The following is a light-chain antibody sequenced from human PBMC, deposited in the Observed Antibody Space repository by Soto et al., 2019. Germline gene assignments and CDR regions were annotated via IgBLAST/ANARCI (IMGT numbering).Light chain of an antibody. CDR3: QQYNNWHRT. Sequence: EIVMTQSPATLSVSPGERATLSCRASQSVSSNLAWYQQKPGQAPRLLIYGASTRATGIPARFSGSGSGTEFTLTISSLQSEDFAAYYCQQYNNWHRTFGQGTKLEIK. CDR1: QSVSSN. CDR2: GAS. V-gene: IGKV3-15*01. J-gene: IGKJ1*01.